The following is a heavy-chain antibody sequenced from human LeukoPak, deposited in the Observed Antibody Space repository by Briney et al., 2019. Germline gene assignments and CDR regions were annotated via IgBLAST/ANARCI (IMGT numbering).Heavy chain of an antibody. CDR2: IYSGGRT. V-gene: IGHV3-53*01. Sequence: GGSLRLSCAASGFIVSSKYMSWVRQAPGMGLEWVSIIYSGGRTYYADSAKGRFTISRDNSKNTLYLQMNILRAEDTAVYYCAAHYASGSYYTLDYWGQGTLVTVSS. CDR3: AAHYASGSYYTLDY. J-gene: IGHJ4*02. D-gene: IGHD3-10*01. CDR1: GFIVSSKY.